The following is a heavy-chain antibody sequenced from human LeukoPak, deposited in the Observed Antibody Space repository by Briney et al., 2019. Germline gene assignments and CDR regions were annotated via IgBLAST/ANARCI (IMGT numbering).Heavy chain of an antibody. V-gene: IGHV4-59*01. D-gene: IGHD1-26*01. CDR3: ANVRELLGAHYAFDI. Sequence: PSETLSLTCTVSGGSISSYYWSWIRQPPGKGLEWIGYIYYSGSTNYNPSLKSRVTISVDTSKNQFSLKLSSVTAADTAVYYCANVRELLGAHYAFDIWGQGTMVTVSS. CDR1: GGSISSYY. CDR2: IYYSGST. J-gene: IGHJ3*02.